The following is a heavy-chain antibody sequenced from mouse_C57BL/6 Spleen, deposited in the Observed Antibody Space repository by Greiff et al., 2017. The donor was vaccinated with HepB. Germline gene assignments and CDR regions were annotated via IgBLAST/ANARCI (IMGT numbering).Heavy chain of an antibody. Sequence: VQLQQPGAELVKPGASVKMSGKASGYTFTSYWITWVKQRPGQGLEWIGDIYPGSGSTNYNEKFKSEATLTVDTSSSTAYMQLSSLTSEDSAVYYCARREFITTVVADYWGQGTTLTVSS. CDR3: ARREFITTVVADY. D-gene: IGHD1-1*01. CDR1: GYTFTSYW. CDR2: IYPGSGST. V-gene: IGHV1-55*01. J-gene: IGHJ2*01.